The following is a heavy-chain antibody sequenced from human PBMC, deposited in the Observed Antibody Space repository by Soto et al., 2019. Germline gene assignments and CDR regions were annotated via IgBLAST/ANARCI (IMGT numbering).Heavy chain of an antibody. CDR3: ARILSEEVGALHY. Sequence: QVQLVQSGAEVKKTGASVKVSCKASGYTFTGYHMHWVRQAPGQGLEWMGWIHPNSGGTSYAQKYQGRVTMTRETAISMAYMELSRLRSDDTAVYYCARILSEEVGALHYWGQGTLVTVSS. D-gene: IGHD3-16*01. J-gene: IGHJ4*02. CDR1: GYTFTGYH. CDR2: IHPNSGGT. V-gene: IGHV1-2*02.